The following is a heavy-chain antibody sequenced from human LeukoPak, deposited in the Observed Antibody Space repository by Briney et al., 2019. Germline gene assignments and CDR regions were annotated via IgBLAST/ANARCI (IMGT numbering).Heavy chain of an antibody. CDR1: GFTFSSYW. Sequence: PGGCLRLSCVASGFTFSSYWMHWVRQAPGKGVVWVSRINSGGTSTTYADSVKARFTISRDNAKNTLYLRMNSLRVEDTAVYYCARRHLPVEATGRDDYWGQGTLVTVSS. J-gene: IGHJ4*02. D-gene: IGHD1-26*01. CDR3: ARRHLPVEATGRDDY. CDR2: INSGGTST. V-gene: IGHV3-74*03.